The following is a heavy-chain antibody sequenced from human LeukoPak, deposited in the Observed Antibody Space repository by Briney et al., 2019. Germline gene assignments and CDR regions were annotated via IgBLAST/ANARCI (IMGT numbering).Heavy chain of an antibody. V-gene: IGHV3-13*01. Sequence: GGSLRLSCAASGFTFSSYDTHCGRQGTGKGLEWVSAICTAGDTYYPGSAKGRFTISRENAKNSSYLQMNSLRAEDTAVYYCARSIEFYNFWKGSYWYFDLWGRGTLVTVSS. J-gene: IGHJ2*01. CDR3: ARSIEFYNFWKGSYWYFDL. CDR2: ICTAGDT. D-gene: IGHD3-3*01. CDR1: GFTFSSYD.